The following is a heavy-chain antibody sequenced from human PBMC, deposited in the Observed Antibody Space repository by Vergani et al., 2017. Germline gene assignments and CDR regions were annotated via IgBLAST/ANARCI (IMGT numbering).Heavy chain of an antibody. CDR2: IYTSGST. J-gene: IGHJ6*03. CDR3: ARDGGVTDGTRTGDYYYYYMDV. V-gene: IGHV4-61*02. Sequence: QVQLQESGPGLVKPSQTLSLTCTVSGGSISSGSYYWSWIRQPAGKGLEWIGRIYTSGSTNYNPSLKSRATISVDTSKNQFSLKLSSVTAADTAVYYCARDGGVTDGTRTGDYYYYYMDVWGKGTTVTVSS. CDR1: GGSISSGSYY. D-gene: IGHD1-7*01.